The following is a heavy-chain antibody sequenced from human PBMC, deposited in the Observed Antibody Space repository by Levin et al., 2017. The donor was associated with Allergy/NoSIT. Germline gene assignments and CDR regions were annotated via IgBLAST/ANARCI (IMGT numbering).Heavy chain of an antibody. D-gene: IGHD6-19*01. J-gene: IGHJ4*02. V-gene: IGHV5-51*01. CDR3: ARRKSAAGTDY. CDR2: IYPGDSDT. CDR1: GYSFNSYW. Sequence: GGSLRLSCKGSGYSFNSYWIGWVRQMPGKGLEWMGIIYPGDSDTRYSPSFQGQVTISADKSISTAYLQWSSLKASGTAMYYCARRKSAAGTDYWGQGTLVTVSS.